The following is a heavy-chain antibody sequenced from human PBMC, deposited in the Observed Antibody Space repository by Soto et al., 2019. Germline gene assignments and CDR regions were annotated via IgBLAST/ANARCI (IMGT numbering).Heavy chain of an antibody. D-gene: IGHD2-21*02. Sequence: QITLKESGPSLVKPTQTLTLTCTFSGFSLSTGGVGVGWIRQPPGKALEWLALIYWDDDKRYSPSLRSRLTVPKDTTKTNVVLTMTNMDPVDTATYYCAHSRCGGDCLQSYSSHYYYGMDVWGQGTTVTVSS. CDR3: AHSRCGGDCLQSYSSHYYYGMDV. CDR1: GFSLSTGGVG. CDR2: IYWDDDK. J-gene: IGHJ6*02. V-gene: IGHV2-5*02.